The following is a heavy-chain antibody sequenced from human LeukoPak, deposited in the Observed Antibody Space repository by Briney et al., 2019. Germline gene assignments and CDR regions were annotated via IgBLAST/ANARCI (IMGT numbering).Heavy chain of an antibody. V-gene: IGHV3-48*04. J-gene: IGHJ3*02. CDR2: ISSSSSTI. D-gene: IGHD3-10*01. Sequence: GGSLRLSCAASGFTFSSYSMNWVRQAPGKGLEWVSYISSSSSTIYYADSVKGRFAISRDNAKNSLRAEDTAVYYCARDRGFFYYGSGSPYAFDIWGQGTMVTVSS. CDR3: ARDRGFFYYGSGSPYAFDI. CDR1: GFTFSSYS.